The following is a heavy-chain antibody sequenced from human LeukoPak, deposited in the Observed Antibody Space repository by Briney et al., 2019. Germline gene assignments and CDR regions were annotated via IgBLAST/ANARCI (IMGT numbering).Heavy chain of an antibody. CDR3: ARGWGMATDY. Sequence: SQTLSLTCTVSGGSISSGSYYWSWIRQPAGKGLEWIGRIYTSGSTNYNPSLKSRVTISVDTSKNQFSLKLSSVTAADTAVYYCARGWGMATDYWGQGTLVTVSS. D-gene: IGHD3-16*01. V-gene: IGHV4-61*02. CDR2: IYTSGST. CDR1: GGSISSGSYY. J-gene: IGHJ4*02.